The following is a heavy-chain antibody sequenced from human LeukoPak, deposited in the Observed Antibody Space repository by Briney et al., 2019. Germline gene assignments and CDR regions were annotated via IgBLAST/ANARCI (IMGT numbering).Heavy chain of an antibody. CDR2: SSVYNT. J-gene: IGHJ4*02. D-gene: IGHD1-26*01. Sequence: ASVKVSCKASGYTFTSFGISWVRQAPGQGLEWMGWSSVYNTYYSQKLQGRVTVTADTSTSTAYMELRSLRSDDTAVYYCARDLGGSYCFDCWGQGTLVTVSS. V-gene: IGHV1-18*01. CDR3: ARDLGGSYCFDC. CDR1: GYTFTSFG.